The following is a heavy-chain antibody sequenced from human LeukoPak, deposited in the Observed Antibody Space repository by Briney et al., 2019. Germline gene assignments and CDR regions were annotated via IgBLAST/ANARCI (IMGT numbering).Heavy chain of an antibody. CDR2: ISSSSSYI. D-gene: IGHD3-3*01. CDR3: AKVGTIFGVVIMKPYYYYYMDV. J-gene: IGHJ6*03. CDR1: GFTFSSYS. Sequence: GGSLRLSCAASGFTFSSYSMNWVRQAPGKGLEWVSSISSSSSYIYYADSVKGRFTISRDNAKNSLYLQMNSLRAEDTAVYYCAKVGTIFGVVIMKPYYYYYMDVWGKGTTVTVSS. V-gene: IGHV3-21*01.